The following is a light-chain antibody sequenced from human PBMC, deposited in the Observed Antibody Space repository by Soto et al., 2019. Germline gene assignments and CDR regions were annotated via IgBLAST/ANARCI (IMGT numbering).Light chain of an antibody. CDR1: QSVSSN. CDR3: QQYNNWSWT. CDR2: RTS. V-gene: IGKV3-15*01. Sequence: EIVMTQSPATLSVSPGERATLSCRASQSVSSNLAWYQQKPGQTPNVLIYRTSTRATGIPARFSGSGSGTEFTLTISSLQSEDFAVYYCQQYNNWSWTFGQGTKVDI. J-gene: IGKJ1*01.